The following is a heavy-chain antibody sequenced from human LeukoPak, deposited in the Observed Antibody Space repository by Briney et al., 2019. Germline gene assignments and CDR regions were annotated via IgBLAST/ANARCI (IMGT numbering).Heavy chain of an antibody. CDR3: ARDGTRGHYDILTGYYNPFDY. Sequence: GGSLRLSCAASGFTFSSYAMHWVRQAPGKGLEWVAVISYDGSNKYYADSVKGRFTISRDNSKNTLYLQMNSLRAEDTAVYYCARDGTRGHYDILTGYYNPFDYWGRGTLVTVSS. CDR2: ISYDGSNK. J-gene: IGHJ4*02. V-gene: IGHV3-30*04. D-gene: IGHD3-9*01. CDR1: GFTFSSYA.